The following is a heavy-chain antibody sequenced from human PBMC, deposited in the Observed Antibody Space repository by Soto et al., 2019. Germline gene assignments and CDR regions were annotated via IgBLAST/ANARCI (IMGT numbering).Heavy chain of an antibody. D-gene: IGHD7-27*01. Sequence: QVQLVESGGGVVQPGRSLRLSCAASGFTFSSYGMHWVRQAPGKGLEWVAVISYDGSNKYYADSVKGRFTISRDNSKNTLYLQMNSLRAEDTAVYYCALTDYFDYGGQGTLVTVSS. CDR1: GFTFSSYG. J-gene: IGHJ4*02. CDR3: ALTDYFDY. CDR2: ISYDGSNK. V-gene: IGHV3-30*03.